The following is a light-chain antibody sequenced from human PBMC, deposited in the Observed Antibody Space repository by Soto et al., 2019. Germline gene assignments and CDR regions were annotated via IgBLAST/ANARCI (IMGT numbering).Light chain of an antibody. CDR1: SSDVGGYNY. V-gene: IGLV2-8*01. J-gene: IGLJ2*01. CDR2: EVS. CDR3: SSYAGSNNLG. Sequence: QSALTQPPSASGSPGQSVTISCTGTSSDVGGYNYVSWYQQHPGKAPKLMIYEVSKRPSGVPDRFSGSKSVNTASLTVSGLQAEDEADYYCSSYAGSNNLGFGGGTKLTVL.